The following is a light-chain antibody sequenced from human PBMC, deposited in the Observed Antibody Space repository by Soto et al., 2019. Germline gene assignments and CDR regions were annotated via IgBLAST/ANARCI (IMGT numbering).Light chain of an antibody. CDR2: GAS. V-gene: IGKV3-15*01. Sequence: EIVMTQSPATLSVSPGERASLSCRASQSVGSNLAWYQQTAGQAPRLLIYGASTRATGIPARFSGSGSGTEFTLTISSLQSEYFAVYSCQQYTNWPYTCGQGTKRELK. CDR1: QSVGSN. CDR3: QQYTNWPYT. J-gene: IGKJ2*01.